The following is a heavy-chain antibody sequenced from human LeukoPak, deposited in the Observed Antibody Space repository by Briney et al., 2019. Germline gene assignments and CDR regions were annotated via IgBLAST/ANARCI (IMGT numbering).Heavy chain of an antibody. Sequence: GGSLRLSCAACGFTFSFYGMSWVRQAPGKGLEWGSAISGSGGNTYYADSVKGRFTISRDNSKNTLYLQTNSMRAEETAVYYCAKADRDLVVVPDYYMDVWGKATTATVSS. CDR2: ISGSGGNT. CDR1: GFTFSFYG. CDR3: AKADRDLVVVPDYYMDV. V-gene: IGHV3-23*01. J-gene: IGHJ6*03. D-gene: IGHD2-2*01.